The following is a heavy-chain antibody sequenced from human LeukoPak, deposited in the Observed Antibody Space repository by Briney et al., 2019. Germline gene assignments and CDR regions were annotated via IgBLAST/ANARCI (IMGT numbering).Heavy chain of an antibody. J-gene: IGHJ1*01. D-gene: IGHD6-13*01. CDR1: GFTFSSYS. Sequence: GGSLRLSCAVSGFTFSSYSMNWVSHAPGKGLEWIFSIDFTSRYIYNADSVKGRFTTSRDNAKNSLDLQINSLKVEDTAVYYCATPAAGPGAEYSLYWGQGTLVIVSS. CDR2: IDFTSRYI. V-gene: IGHV3-21*01. CDR3: ATPAAGPGAEYSLY.